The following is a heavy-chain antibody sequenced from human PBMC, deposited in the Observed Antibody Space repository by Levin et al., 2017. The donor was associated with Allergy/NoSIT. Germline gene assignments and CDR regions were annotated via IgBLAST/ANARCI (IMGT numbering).Heavy chain of an antibody. D-gene: IGHD3-16*02. CDR2: IRNKAHGGTT. CDR1: GFTFGDYA. CDR3: ARGGPPNYDYNWGSYRDGYFDY. V-gene: IGHV3-49*04. Sequence: PGESLKISCTGSGFTFGDYAMSWVRQAPGKRLEWVGFIRNKAHGGTTEYAASVKGRLTISRDDSKSIAYLQMNSLKTEDTAVYFCARGGPPNYDYNWGSYRDGYFDYWGQGTLVTVSS. J-gene: IGHJ4*02.